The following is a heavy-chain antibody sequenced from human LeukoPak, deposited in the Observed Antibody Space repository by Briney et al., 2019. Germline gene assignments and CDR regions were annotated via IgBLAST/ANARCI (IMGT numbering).Heavy chain of an antibody. Sequence: GGSLRLSCAASGFTFDDYGMSWVRQAPGKGLEWVSGINWNGGSTGYADSVKGRFTISRDNAKNSLYLQMNSLRAEDTAVYYCARDGDTVLTRGYYYYMDVWGKGTTVTVSS. CDR3: ARDGDTVLTRGYYYYMDV. V-gene: IGHV3-20*04. CDR2: INWNGGST. CDR1: GFTFDDYG. D-gene: IGHD4-23*01. J-gene: IGHJ6*03.